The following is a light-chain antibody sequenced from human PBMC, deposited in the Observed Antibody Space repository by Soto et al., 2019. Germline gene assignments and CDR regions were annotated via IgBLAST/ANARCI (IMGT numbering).Light chain of an antibody. CDR3: QQRSNWPPALS. CDR1: QSVRTN. V-gene: IGKV3-15*01. J-gene: IGKJ4*01. CDR2: GAS. Sequence: DIVMTQSPATLSVSPGERATLSCRASQSVRTNLAWYQQKPGQAPRLLIYGASTRATGIPGRFSGSGSGTEFTLTISSLQSEDFAVYYCQQRSNWPPALSFGGGTKVEI.